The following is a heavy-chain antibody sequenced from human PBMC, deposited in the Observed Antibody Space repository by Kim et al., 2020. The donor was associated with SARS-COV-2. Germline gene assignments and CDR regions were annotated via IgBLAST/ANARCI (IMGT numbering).Heavy chain of an antibody. Sequence: ADSVKGRFTISRDNATNTLYLQMNSLRAEDTAVYYCARALSWSNVNWFDPWGQGTLVTVSS. J-gene: IGHJ5*02. V-gene: IGHV3-74*01. D-gene: IGHD3-10*01. CDR3: ARALSWSNVNWFDP.